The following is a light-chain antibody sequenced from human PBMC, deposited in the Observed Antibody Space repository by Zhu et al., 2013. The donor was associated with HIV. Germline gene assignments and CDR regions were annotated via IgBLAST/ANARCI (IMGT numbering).Light chain of an antibody. J-gene: IGKJ5*01. Sequence: EIVLTQSPGTLFLSPGERATLSCTATQAVSKDFLAWFQQKPGQSPRLLIYGASTRASGIPARFTGSGSGTFFTLTISRVETEDFAVYYCQHYASSPITFGQGTRLEMK. CDR3: QHYASSPIT. CDR2: GAS. CDR1: QAVSKDF. V-gene: IGKV3-20*01.